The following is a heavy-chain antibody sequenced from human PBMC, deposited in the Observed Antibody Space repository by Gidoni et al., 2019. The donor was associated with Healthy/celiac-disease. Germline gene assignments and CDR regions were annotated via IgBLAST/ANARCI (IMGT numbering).Heavy chain of an antibody. V-gene: IGHV3-30*18. J-gene: IGHJ6*03. D-gene: IGHD4-4*01. Sequence: QVQLVASGGGVVQPVSSLRLSCAASGFTFSRYGRHWVRQAPGQGLEWVAVISYDGSNKYYEDSVKGRFTISRDNSKNTLYLQMNSLRAEDTAVYYCAKEATVTTFYYYYYYMDVWGKGTTVTVSS. CDR1: GFTFSRYG. CDR2: ISYDGSNK. CDR3: AKEATVTTFYYYYYYMDV.